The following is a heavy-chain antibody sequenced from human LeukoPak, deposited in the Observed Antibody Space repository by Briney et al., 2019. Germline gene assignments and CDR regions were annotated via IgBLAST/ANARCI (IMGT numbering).Heavy chain of an antibody. D-gene: IGHD3-22*01. V-gene: IGHV5-51*01. CDR3: ARHPVPYYYDSSLDY. J-gene: IGHJ4*02. CDR2: IYPGDSDT. CDR1: GYSFTSYW. Sequence: GESLKISCKGSGYSFTSYWIGWVRQMPGKGLEWMGIIYPGDSDTRYSPSFQGQVTISADKSISTAYLQWSSLKASDTAMYYCARHPVPYYYDSSLDYWGQGTLVTVSS.